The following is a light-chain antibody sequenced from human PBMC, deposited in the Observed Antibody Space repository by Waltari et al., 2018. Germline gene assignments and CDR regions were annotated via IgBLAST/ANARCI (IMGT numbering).Light chain of an antibody. J-gene: IGLJ2*01. CDR3: SSYAGSNIV. CDR1: SSDVGRFDY. Sequence: QSALTQPPSASGSPGQSVTISCTGTSSDVGRFDYVSWYQQHPGQTPKLLIYNVRTRPSGVPDRFSGSKSGNTASLIVSGLQADDEADYYCSSYAGSNIVFGGGTKLTVL. CDR2: NVR. V-gene: IGLV2-8*01.